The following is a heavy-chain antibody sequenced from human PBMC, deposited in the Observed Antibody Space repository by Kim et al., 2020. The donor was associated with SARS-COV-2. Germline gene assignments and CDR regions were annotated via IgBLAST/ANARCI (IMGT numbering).Heavy chain of an antibody. Sequence: GGSLRLSCAASGFTFDDYTMHWVRQAPGKGLEWVSLISWDGGSTYYADSVKGRFTISRDNSKNSLYLQMNSLRTEDTALYYCAKALSYGSGSCFDYWGQGTLVTVSS. D-gene: IGHD3-10*01. J-gene: IGHJ4*02. CDR2: ISWDGGST. CDR1: GFTFDDYT. CDR3: AKALSYGSGSCFDY. V-gene: IGHV3-43*01.